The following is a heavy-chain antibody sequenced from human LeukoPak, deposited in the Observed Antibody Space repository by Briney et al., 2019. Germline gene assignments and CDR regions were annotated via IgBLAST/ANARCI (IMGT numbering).Heavy chain of an antibody. CDR1: EFTFSSYW. CDR3: AGDPNSMIVA. CDR2: IKQDGSEK. Sequence: GGSLRLSCAASEFTFSSYWMSWVRQAPGKGLEWVANIKQDGSEKYYVDSVKGRFTISRDNAKNSLYLQMNSLRAEDTAVYYCAGDPNSMIVAWGQGTLVTVSS. D-gene: IGHD3-22*01. J-gene: IGHJ5*02. V-gene: IGHV3-7*03.